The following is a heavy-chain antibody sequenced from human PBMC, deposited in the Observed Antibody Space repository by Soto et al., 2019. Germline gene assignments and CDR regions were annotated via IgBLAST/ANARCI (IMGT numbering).Heavy chain of an antibody. V-gene: IGHV4-39*01. CDR3: ARRIVAGRGGKVYYYYYMDV. J-gene: IGHJ6*03. CDR2: IFYSGST. CDR1: GGSISSSSYC. Sequence: SETLSLTCTVSGGSISSSSYCWDWIRQPPGKGLEWIGSIFYSGSTYYNPSLKSRVTIYVDTSKNQFSLKLSSVTAADTAVYYCARRIVAGRGGKVYYYYYMDVWGKGTTVTVSS. D-gene: IGHD6-19*01.